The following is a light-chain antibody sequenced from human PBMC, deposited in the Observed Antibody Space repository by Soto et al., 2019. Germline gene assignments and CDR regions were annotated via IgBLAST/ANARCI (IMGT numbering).Light chain of an antibody. J-gene: IGKJ3*01. CDR2: GAS. Sequence: EIVLTQSPGTLSLSPGERATLSCRASQSVSSNNLAWYQQRPGQAPRVVIYGASIRATGIPERFSGSGSGADFPLTISRLEPEDFAVYYCQQYGRSPFTFGPGTKVDIK. V-gene: IGKV3-20*01. CDR1: QSVSSNN. CDR3: QQYGRSPFT.